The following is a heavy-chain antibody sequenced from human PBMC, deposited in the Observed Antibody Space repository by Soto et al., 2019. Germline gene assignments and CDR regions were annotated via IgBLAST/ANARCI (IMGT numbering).Heavy chain of an antibody. CDR3: ARRGGEQLVLGGVDY. CDR1: GGSISSSSYY. V-gene: IGHV4-39*01. CDR2: IYYSGST. J-gene: IGHJ4*02. D-gene: IGHD6-6*01. Sequence: SETLSLTCTVSGGSISSSSYYWGWIRQPPGKGLEWIGSIYYSGSTYYNPSLKSRVTISVDTSKNQFSLKLSSVTAADTAVYYCARRGGEQLVLGGVDYWGQGTLVTVSS.